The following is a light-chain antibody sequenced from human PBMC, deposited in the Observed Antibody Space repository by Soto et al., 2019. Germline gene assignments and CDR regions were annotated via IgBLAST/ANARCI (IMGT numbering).Light chain of an antibody. CDR2: DIS. CDR3: QQYNNGPS. Sequence: EVVMTQSPATLSVSPGERATLSCRASQTVSRNLAWYQQRPGQAPRLLIYDISNRATGVPARFNGSGSETEFTLSIRSLQSEDFAVYFCQQYNNGPSFGQGTRLEIK. J-gene: IGKJ5*01. CDR1: QTVSRN. V-gene: IGKV3-15*01.